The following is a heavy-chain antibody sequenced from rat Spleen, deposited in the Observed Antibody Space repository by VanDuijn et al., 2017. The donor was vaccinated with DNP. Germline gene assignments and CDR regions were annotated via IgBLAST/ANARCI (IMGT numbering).Heavy chain of an antibody. J-gene: IGHJ2*01. CDR3: SREDTYYGYNSWYFDY. V-gene: IGHV1-43*01. CDR1: GYTFTDYF. CDR2: INTGSGGT. Sequence: QIQLQQSGAELAKPGSSVKISCKASGYTFTDYFISWIRQTTGQGLEYIGYINTGSGGTNYNEKFKGKATLTVDKSSTTAFMQLSSLTPDDSAVYYCSREDTYYGYNSWYFDYWGQGVMVTVSS. D-gene: IGHD1-9*01.